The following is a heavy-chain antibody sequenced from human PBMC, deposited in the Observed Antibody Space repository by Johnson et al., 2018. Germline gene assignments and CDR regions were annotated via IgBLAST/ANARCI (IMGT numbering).Heavy chain of an antibody. D-gene: IGHD3-3*01. Sequence: VQLVQSGGGLVQXGGSXRLXCAASGFTFSRYSMNWVRQAPGKGLEWVSYISSSRSTIYYADSVKGRFTISRDNAKNSLYLQMNSLRDEDTAVYYCATVTIFGVAPYYYYGMDVWGQGTTVTVSS. CDR1: GFTFSRYS. CDR3: ATVTIFGVAPYYYYGMDV. V-gene: IGHV3-48*02. J-gene: IGHJ6*02. CDR2: ISSSRSTI.